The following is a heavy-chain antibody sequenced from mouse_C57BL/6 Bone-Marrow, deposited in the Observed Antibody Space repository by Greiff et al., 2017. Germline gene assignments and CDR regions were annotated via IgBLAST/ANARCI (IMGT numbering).Heavy chain of an antibody. D-gene: IGHD1-1*01. J-gene: IGHJ3*01. CDR2: IHPNSGST. CDR3: ARYPTYYYGSSPLAY. V-gene: IGHV1-64*01. CDR1: GYTFTSYW. Sequence: QVQLQQPGAELVKPGASVKLSCKASGYTFTSYWMHWVKQRHGQGLEWIGMIHPNSGSTNYNEKFKSKATLTVDQSSSTAYMQLSSLTSEDAAVYYCARYPTYYYGSSPLAYWGQGTLVTVSA.